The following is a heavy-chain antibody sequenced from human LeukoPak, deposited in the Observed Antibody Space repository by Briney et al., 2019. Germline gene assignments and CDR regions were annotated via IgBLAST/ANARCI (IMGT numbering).Heavy chain of an antibody. CDR2: ISSSSTI. CDR3: AREYIVGATTSDVFDI. D-gene: IGHD1-26*01. CDR1: GFTFSSYS. V-gene: IGHV3-48*01. Sequence: GGSLRLSCAASGFTFSSYSMNWVRQAPGKGLGWVSYISSSSTIYYADSVKGRFTISRDNAKNSLYLQMNSLRAEDTAVYYCAREYIVGATTSDVFDIWGQGTMVTVSS. J-gene: IGHJ3*02.